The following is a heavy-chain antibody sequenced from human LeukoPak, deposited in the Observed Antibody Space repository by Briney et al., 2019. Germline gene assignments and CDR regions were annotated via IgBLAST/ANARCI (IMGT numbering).Heavy chain of an antibody. CDR1: GGTFSSYA. V-gene: IGHV1-69*04. D-gene: IGHD4-17*01. J-gene: IGHJ4*02. CDR3: ASSHPYGDYPFDY. Sequence: GASVKVSFKASGGTFSSYAISWVRQAPGQGLEWMGRIIPILGIANYAQKFQGRVTITADKSTSTAYMELSSLRSEDTAVYYCASSHPYGDYPFDYWGQGTLVTVSS. CDR2: IIPILGIA.